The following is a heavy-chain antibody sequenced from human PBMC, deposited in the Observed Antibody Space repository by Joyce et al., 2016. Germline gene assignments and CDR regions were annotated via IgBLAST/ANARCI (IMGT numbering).Heavy chain of an antibody. D-gene: IGHD4-17*01. Sequence: QVQLVQSGAEVKKPGASVKVSCKASGYTFTSYYINWVRQATGQGLERMEWMNPNSGNITYAQKFQGRVTMTRNTSISTAYKELSSLTSEDTAVYYCARERNYGDLSFDPWGQGTLVTVSS. J-gene: IGHJ5*02. CDR1: GYTFTSYY. V-gene: IGHV1-8*01. CDR2: MNPNSGNI. CDR3: ARERNYGDLSFDP.